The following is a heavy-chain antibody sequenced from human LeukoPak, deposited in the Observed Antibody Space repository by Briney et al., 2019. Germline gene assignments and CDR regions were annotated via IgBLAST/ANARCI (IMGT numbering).Heavy chain of an antibody. CDR2: LHTGGRT. D-gene: IGHD6-19*01. V-gene: IGHV3-53*01. Sequence: GGSLRLSCAASGFIVSNSYMSWVRQAPGKGLEWVSVLHTGGRTFYADSVMGRFTISTDNSKNTLFLQMNSLRAEDTAVYYCARDPSGNPYFDYWGQGALVTVSS. CDR1: GFIVSNSY. CDR3: ARDPSGNPYFDY. J-gene: IGHJ4*02.